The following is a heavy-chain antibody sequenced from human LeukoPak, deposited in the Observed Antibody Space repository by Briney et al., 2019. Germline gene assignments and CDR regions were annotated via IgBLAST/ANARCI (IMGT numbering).Heavy chain of an antibody. Sequence: SETLSLTCTVSGGSISSGGYYWSWIRQHPGKGLEWIGYIYYSGSAYYNPSLKSRVTISVDTSKNQFSLKLSSVTAADTAVYYCARVDYGDYRFDYWGQGTLVTVSS. CDR1: GGSISSGGYY. CDR3: ARVDYGDYRFDY. V-gene: IGHV4-31*03. D-gene: IGHD4-17*01. J-gene: IGHJ4*02. CDR2: IYYSGSA.